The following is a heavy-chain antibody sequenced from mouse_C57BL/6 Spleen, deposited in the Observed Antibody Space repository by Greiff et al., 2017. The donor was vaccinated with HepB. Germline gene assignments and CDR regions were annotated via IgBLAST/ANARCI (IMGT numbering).Heavy chain of an antibody. V-gene: IGHV5-17*01. Sequence: EVQVVESGGGLVKPGGSLKLSCAASGFTFSDYGMHWVRQAPEKGLEWVAYISSGSSTIYYADTVKGRFTISRDNAKNTLFLQMTSLRSEDTAMYYCARDTTVVEGTWFAYWGQGTLVTVSA. CDR2: ISSGSSTI. D-gene: IGHD1-1*01. J-gene: IGHJ3*01. CDR1: GFTFSDYG. CDR3: ARDTTVVEGTWFAY.